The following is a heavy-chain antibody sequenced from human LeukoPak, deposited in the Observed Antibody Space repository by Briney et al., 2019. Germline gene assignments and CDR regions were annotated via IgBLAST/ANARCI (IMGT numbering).Heavy chain of an antibody. J-gene: IGHJ4*02. Sequence: SETLSLTCTVSARSTSSYYWSWIRQPPGKGLEWIGYIYYSGSTNYNPSLRSRVTISVDTSKNQFSLKLSSVTAADTAVYYCARDVGATPGYFDYWGQGTLVTVSS. CDR2: IYYSGST. CDR3: ARDVGATPGYFDY. D-gene: IGHD1-26*01. V-gene: IGHV4-59*01. CDR1: ARSTSSYY.